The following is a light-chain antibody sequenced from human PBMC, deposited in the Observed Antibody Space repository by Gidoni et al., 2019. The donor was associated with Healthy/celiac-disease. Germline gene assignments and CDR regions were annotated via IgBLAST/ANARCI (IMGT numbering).Light chain of an antibody. Sequence: QSVLPQPPSVSGAPGPRVTIPCTGSSSNIGAGYDEHWYQQLPGTAPKLLIYGNSNRPSGVPDRFSGSKSGTSASLAITGLQAEDEADYYCQSYDSSLSGSVFGGGTKLTVL. CDR2: GNS. J-gene: IGLJ3*02. CDR1: SSNIGAGYD. CDR3: QSYDSSLSGSV. V-gene: IGLV1-40*01.